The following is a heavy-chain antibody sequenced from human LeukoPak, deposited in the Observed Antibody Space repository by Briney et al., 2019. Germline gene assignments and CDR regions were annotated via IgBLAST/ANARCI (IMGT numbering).Heavy chain of an antibody. CDR3: TRDSGISHWLDP. CDR1: GFTFSDSS. D-gene: IGHD1-26*01. V-gene: IGHV3-73*01. CDR2: MYKKLNGYLT. Sequence: PGGSLRLSCAASGFTFSDSSIHWVRQASGKGLEWIGLMYKKLNGYLTADSASVRVRYTIARDDSKNTAFLEMDRLTTEDTALYYCTRDSGISHWLDPWGQGTLVTVSS. J-gene: IGHJ5*02.